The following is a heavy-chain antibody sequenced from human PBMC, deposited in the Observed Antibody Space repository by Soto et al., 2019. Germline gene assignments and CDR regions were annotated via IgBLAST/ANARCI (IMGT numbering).Heavy chain of an antibody. Sequence: QVQLVESGGGVVQPGRSLRLSCVASGFTFSSYGMHWVRQAPGKGLEWVAVIWYDGSNKYYADSVKGRFTISRDNSKNPLYLQMNSLRDEETAIYYCAREGLIYFYGMDVWGQGTTVTVSS. CDR2: IWYDGSNK. J-gene: IGHJ6*02. CDR3: AREGLIYFYGMDV. CDR1: GFTFSSYG. V-gene: IGHV3-33*01.